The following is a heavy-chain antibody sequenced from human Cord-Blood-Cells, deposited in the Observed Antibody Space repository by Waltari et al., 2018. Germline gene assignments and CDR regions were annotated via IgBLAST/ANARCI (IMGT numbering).Heavy chain of an antibody. CDR2: IYPGDSET. CDR3: ARRFSSSWYWFDP. Sequence: EVQLVQSGAEVKKPGESLKISCKGSGYSFTSYWIGWVRQRPGKGLEWMAFIYPGDSETRYTASSQGQVTISADKSISTAYLQWSSLKASDTAMYYCARRFSSSWYWFDPWGQGTLVTVSS. D-gene: IGHD6-13*01. V-gene: IGHV5-51*01. CDR1: GYSFTSYW. J-gene: IGHJ5*02.